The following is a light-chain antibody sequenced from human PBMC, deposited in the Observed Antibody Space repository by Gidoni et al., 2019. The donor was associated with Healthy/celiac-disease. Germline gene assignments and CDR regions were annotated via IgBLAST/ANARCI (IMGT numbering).Light chain of an antibody. CDR3: QQYNRSWT. Sequence: VTITCRASQSISSWLAWYQQKPGKAPKLLIYKASSLVSGVPSSFSGSGSGTEFTLTISSLHPDDFATYSCQQYNRSWTFGQGTKVEIK. V-gene: IGKV1-5*03. CDR2: KAS. J-gene: IGKJ1*01. CDR1: QSISSW.